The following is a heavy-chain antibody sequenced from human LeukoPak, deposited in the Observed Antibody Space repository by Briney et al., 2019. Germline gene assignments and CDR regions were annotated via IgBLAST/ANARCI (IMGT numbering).Heavy chain of an antibody. Sequence: GGSLRLSCAASGFTFTSYAMSWIRQAPGKGLEWVSAIGGRGTITYYADSVKGRFTISKDNSKNTLYLQMNSLRAEDTAVYYCAKDDDYVEYGYYFDFWGQGTLVTVSS. CDR2: IGGRGTIT. CDR1: GFTFTSYA. D-gene: IGHD4-17*01. CDR3: AKDDDYVEYGYYFDF. V-gene: IGHV3-23*01. J-gene: IGHJ4*02.